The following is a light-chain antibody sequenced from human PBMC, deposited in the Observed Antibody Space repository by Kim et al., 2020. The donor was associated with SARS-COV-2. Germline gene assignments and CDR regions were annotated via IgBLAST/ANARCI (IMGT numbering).Light chain of an antibody. V-gene: IGLV2-18*02. CDR3: SSYTTSNTLL. CDR1: SSNDGSYKR. Sequence: GQSVTISCTGTSSNDGSYKRVSWYQQPPGTAPKLILYEVTNRPSGVPDRFSGSKSGNTASLTISGLQAEDEADYYCSSYTTSNTLLFGTGTKVTVL. J-gene: IGLJ1*01. CDR2: EVT.